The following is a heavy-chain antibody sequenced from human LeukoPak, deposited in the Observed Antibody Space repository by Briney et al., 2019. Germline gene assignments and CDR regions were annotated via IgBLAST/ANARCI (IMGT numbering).Heavy chain of an antibody. CDR3: AREDALERLQ. D-gene: IGHD6-25*01. V-gene: IGHV3-74*01. CDR1: GLTFRGYW. Sequence: LTGGSLRLSCAVSGLTFRGYWMHWVRQAPGKGLVWLSRISSDGSTTNYADSVKGRFIISRDNAENTLYMEVNNLRAEDTGLYYCAREDALERLQWGQGTLVTVSS. J-gene: IGHJ4*02. CDR2: ISSDGSTT.